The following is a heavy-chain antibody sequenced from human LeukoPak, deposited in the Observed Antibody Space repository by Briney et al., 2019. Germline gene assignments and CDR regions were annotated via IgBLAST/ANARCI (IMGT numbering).Heavy chain of an antibody. D-gene: IGHD3-3*01. V-gene: IGHV4-61*02. CDR2: IYTSGST. CDR3: ARELTIFGVVTNDY. CDR1: GGSTSSGSYY. J-gene: IGHJ4*02. Sequence: PSETLSLTCTVSGGSTSSGSYYWSWIRQPAGKGLEWIGRIYTSGSTNYNPSLKSRVTISVDTSKNQFSLKLSSVTAADTAVYYCARELTIFGVVTNDYWGQGTLVTVSS.